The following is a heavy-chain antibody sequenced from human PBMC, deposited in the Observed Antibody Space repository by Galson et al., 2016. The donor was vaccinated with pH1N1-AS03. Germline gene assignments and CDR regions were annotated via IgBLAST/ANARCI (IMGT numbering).Heavy chain of an antibody. CDR2: IYWDDDK. D-gene: IGHD3-9*01. CDR3: ARTAGWLPDF. CDR1: GFSLITSAVG. Sequence: PALVKPTQTLTLTCTFSGFSLITSAVGVVWIRQPPGKALEWLALIYWDDDKRNNSSLKSRLTITKDTSKNQVVLTMTNMDPVDTATYYCARTAGWLPDFWGQGTLVTVSS. V-gene: IGHV2-5*02. J-gene: IGHJ4*02.